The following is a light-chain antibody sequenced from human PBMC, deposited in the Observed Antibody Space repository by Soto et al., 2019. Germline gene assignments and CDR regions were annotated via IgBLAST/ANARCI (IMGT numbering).Light chain of an antibody. Sequence: IHMTQSPSSLSASVGDIVTITGRASQAIRNDLAWYQQKPGRAPKRLIYGSSSLQSGVPSRFSGRGSGTDFTLTISRLEPEDFAVYYCQQYGSSPPLTFGGGTKVDIK. CDR3: QQYGSSPPLT. J-gene: IGKJ4*01. CDR1: QAIRND. CDR2: GSS. V-gene: IGKV1-17*01.